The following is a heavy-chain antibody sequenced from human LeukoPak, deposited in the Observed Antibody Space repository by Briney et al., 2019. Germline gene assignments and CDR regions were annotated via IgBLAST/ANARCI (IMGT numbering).Heavy chain of an antibody. V-gene: IGHV1-69*01. J-gene: IGHJ3*02. CDR3: AREYDSGRYYAFDI. CDR2: IIPIFGTA. CDR1: GGTFSSYA. D-gene: IGHD1-26*01. Sequence: SVNVSCKASGGTFSSYAISWVRQAPGQGLEWMGGIIPIFGTANYAQKFQGRVTITADESTSTAYMELSSLRSEDTAVYYCAREYDSGRYYAFDIWGQGTMVTVSS.